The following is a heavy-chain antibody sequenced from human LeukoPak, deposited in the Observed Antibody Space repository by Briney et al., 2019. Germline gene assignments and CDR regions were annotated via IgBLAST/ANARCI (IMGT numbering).Heavy chain of an antibody. V-gene: IGHV1-2*02. CDR2: INPNSGGT. J-gene: IGHJ4*02. CDR1: GYTFTGFH. CDR3: ARDVFRQWPYGY. D-gene: IGHD6-19*01. Sequence: APVKVSCKASGYTFTGFHIHWVRQAPGRGLEWMGWINPNSGGTNYAQKFQGRVTMTRDTSISTAYMELSRLRSDDTAVYYCARDVFRQWPYGYWGQGTLVTVSS.